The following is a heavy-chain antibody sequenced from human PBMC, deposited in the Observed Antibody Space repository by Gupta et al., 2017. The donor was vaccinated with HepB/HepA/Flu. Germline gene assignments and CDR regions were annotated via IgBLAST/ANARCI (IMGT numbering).Heavy chain of an antibody. D-gene: IGHD3-3*01. CDR2: IKEDGSKT. V-gene: IGHV3-7*01. CDR1: GFPFSNYW. CDR3: VRDWSY. Sequence: EVQLVESGGDLVQPGGSLRLSCAVSGFPFSNYWMSWVRQAPGKGLEWVANIKEDGSKTYYMESVKGRFTISRDNAKSSLYLQMNSLRTEDTGVYYCVRDWSYWGQGTLVTVSS. J-gene: IGHJ4*02.